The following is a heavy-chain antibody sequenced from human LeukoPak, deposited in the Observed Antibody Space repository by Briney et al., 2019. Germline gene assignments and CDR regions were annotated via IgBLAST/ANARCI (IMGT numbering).Heavy chain of an antibody. Sequence: ASVKVSCKASGGTFSSYAISWVRQAPGQGLEWMGGIIPIFGTANYAQKFQGRVTITADESTSTAYMELSSLRSEDTAVYYCARGNLYCSSTSCYGGYYYYMDVWGKGTTVTVSS. CDR1: GGTFSSYA. J-gene: IGHJ6*03. V-gene: IGHV1-69*13. CDR3: ARGNLYCSSTSCYGGYYYYMDV. CDR2: IIPIFGTA. D-gene: IGHD2-2*01.